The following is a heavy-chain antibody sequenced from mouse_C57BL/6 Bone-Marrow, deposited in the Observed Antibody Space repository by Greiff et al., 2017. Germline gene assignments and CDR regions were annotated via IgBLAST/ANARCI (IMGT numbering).Heavy chain of an antibody. Sequence: EVQGVESGGGLVKPGGSLKLSCAASGFTFSDSGMHWVRQAPEKGLEWVAYISSGSSTIYYADTVKGRFTISRDNAKNTLFLQMTSLRSEDTAMYYCARQGYYFDYWGQGTTLTVSS. CDR1: GFTFSDSG. CDR2: ISSGSSTI. J-gene: IGHJ2*01. CDR3: ARQGYYFDY. V-gene: IGHV5-17*01.